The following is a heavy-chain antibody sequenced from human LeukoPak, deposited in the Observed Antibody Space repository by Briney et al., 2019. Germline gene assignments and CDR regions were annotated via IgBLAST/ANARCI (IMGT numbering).Heavy chain of an antibody. V-gene: IGHV3-21*01. J-gene: IGHJ6*02. CDR1: GFTFSSYS. D-gene: IGHD3-3*01. CDR2: ISSSSSYI. Sequence: GGSLRFSCAASGFTFSSYSMNWVRQAPGKGLEWVSSISSSSSYIYYADSVKGRFTISRDNAKNSLYLQMNSLRAEDTAVYYCARVGDFWSGLDVWGQGTTVTVSS. CDR3: ARVGDFWSGLDV.